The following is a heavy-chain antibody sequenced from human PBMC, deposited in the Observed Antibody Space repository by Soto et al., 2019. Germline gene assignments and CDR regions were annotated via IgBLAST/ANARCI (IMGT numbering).Heavy chain of an antibody. CDR1: GFTFSGSA. D-gene: IGHD3-10*01. Sequence: GGSLRLSCAASGFTFSGSAMHWVRQASGKGLEWVGRIRSKANSYATAYAASVKGRFTISRDDSKSTAYLQMNSLKTEDTAVYYCTRRRTSAMVRGVIITSEGYDYGMDVWGQGTTVTVSS. V-gene: IGHV3-73*01. J-gene: IGHJ6*02. CDR2: IRSKANSYAT. CDR3: TRRRTSAMVRGVIITSEGYDYGMDV.